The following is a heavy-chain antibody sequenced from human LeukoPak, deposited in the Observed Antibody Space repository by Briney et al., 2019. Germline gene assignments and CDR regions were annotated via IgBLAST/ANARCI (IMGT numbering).Heavy chain of an antibody. CDR3: ARNVDIVATIKDWFDP. CDR1: GYTFTSYG. J-gene: IGHJ5*02. V-gene: IGHV1-18*01. CDR2: ISAYNGNT. D-gene: IGHD5-12*01. Sequence: AASVKVSCKASGYTFTSYGISWVRQAPGQGLEWMGWISAYNGNTNYAQKLQGRVTMTTDTSTSTAYMELRSLRSDDTAVYYCARNVDIVATIKDWFDPWGQGTLVTVSS.